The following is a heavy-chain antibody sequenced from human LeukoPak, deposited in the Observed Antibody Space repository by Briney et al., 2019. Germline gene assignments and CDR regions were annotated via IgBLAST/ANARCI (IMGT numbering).Heavy chain of an antibody. CDR1: GYTFTNYA. D-gene: IGHD5-18*01. J-gene: IGHJ4*02. CDR2: INTNTGNP. CDR3: ARVSLPLGTAMVPHFDY. Sequence: ASVKVSCTASGYTFTNYAMNWVRQAPGQGLEWMGWINTNTGNPTYAQGFTGRFVFSLDTSVSTAYLQISSLKAEDTAVYYCARVSLPLGTAMVPHFDYWGQGTLVTVSS. V-gene: IGHV7-4-1*02.